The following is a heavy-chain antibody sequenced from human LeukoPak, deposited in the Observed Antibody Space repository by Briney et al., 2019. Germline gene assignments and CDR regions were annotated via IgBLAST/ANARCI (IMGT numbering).Heavy chain of an antibody. CDR1: GYTFTSYG. V-gene: IGHV1-46*01. Sequence: ASVKVSCKASGYTFTSYGISWVRQAPGQGLEWMGIINPSGGSTSYAQMFQGRVTMTRDTSTSTVYMELSSLRSEDTAVYYCARLEQDSSSMYWGQGTLVTVSS. J-gene: IGHJ4*02. CDR2: INPSGGST. D-gene: IGHD6-6*01. CDR3: ARLEQDSSSMY.